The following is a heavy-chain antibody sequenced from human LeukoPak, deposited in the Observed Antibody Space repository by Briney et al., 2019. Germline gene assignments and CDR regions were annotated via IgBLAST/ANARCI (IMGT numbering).Heavy chain of an antibody. CDR2: ISGSGGST. D-gene: IGHD2/OR15-2a*01. V-gene: IGHV3-23*01. J-gene: IGHJ4*02. CDR3: AKGVFLADLLLFDY. CDR1: GFTFSSHW. Sequence: KTGGSLRLSCAASGFTFSSHWMHWVRQAPGKGLEWVSAISGSGGSTYYADSVKGRFTISRDNSKNTLYLQMNSLRAEGTAVYYCAKGVFLADLLLFDYWGQGTLVTVSS.